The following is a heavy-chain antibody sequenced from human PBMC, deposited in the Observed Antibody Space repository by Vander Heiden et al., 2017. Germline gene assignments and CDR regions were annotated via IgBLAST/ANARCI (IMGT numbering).Heavy chain of an antibody. CDR3: AEGHSYGPNWDN. V-gene: IGHV3-48*01. Sequence: EVQLVESGGGLVQPGGSLRLSCAASGFTFSIFSMNWGRQAPGKVREGVSYISSSSYTTDDADPVKGRFTIYRDNAKKSRDRKMTRMRVGETGVYYFAEGHSYGPNWDNGGQGTMVTVSS. CDR1: GFTFSIFS. CDR2: ISSSSYTT. J-gene: IGHJ4*02. D-gene: IGHD5-18*01.